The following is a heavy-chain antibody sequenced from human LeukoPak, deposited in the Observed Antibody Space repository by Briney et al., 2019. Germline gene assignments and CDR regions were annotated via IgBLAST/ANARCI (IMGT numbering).Heavy chain of an antibody. CDR1: GYSFTNYA. J-gene: IGHJ3*02. CDR3: ARGLPKIQLYLGDAFDI. CDR2: INTNTGNP. V-gene: IGHV7-4-1*02. Sequence: ASVKVSCKASGYSFTNYAMNWMRQAPGQGLEWMGWINTNTGNPTYAQGFTGRFVFSLDTSVSTAYLQISSLKAEDTAVYYSARGLPKIQLYLGDAFDIWGQGTMVTVSS. D-gene: IGHD5-24*01.